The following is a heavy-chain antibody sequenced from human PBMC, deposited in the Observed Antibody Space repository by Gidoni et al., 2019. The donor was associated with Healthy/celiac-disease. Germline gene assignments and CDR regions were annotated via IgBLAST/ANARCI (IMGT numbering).Heavy chain of an antibody. CDR2: ISGSGGSR. J-gene: IGHJ4*02. Sequence: EVQLLEYGGGLVQPGGSLRRYCPAPGFTCSSYARSWVRKAPGKGLGWVSDISGSGGSRYYADSVKGRFTISRNNSKNTLYLQMNSLRAEDTAVSYCAKGGYSSGWYGLGYWGQGTLVTVSS. CDR1: GFTCSSYA. CDR3: AKGGYSSGWYGLGY. V-gene: IGHV3-23*01. D-gene: IGHD6-19*01.